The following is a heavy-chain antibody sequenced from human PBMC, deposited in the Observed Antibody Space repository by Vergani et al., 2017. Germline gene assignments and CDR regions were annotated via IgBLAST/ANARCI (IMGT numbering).Heavy chain of an antibody. CDR1: GGSFSGYY. J-gene: IGHJ4*02. Sequence: QVQLQQWGAGLLKPSETLSLTCAVYGGSFSGYYWSWIRQPPGKGLEWFGEINHSGSTNYNPSLKSRVTISVDTSKNQFSLKLSSVTAADTAVYYCARTFPKCYYDGSGYYYDWGQGSLVTVSS. CDR3: ARTFPKCYYDGSGYYYD. V-gene: IGHV4-34*01. D-gene: IGHD3-22*01. CDR2: INHSGST.